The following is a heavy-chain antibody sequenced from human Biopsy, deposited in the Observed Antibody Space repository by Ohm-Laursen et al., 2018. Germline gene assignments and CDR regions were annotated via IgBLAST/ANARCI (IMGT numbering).Heavy chain of an antibody. CDR3: ARPNLREWELHNAFDI. V-gene: IGHV3-23*01. CDR2: ISGSGATP. Sequence: GSLRLSCTASGFTFSDYALHWVCQAPGKGLEWLSTISGSGATPYYADSVKGRFTISRDNSKNTLYLQMNSLRAEDTAVYYCARPNLREWELHNAFDIWGQGTMVTVSS. CDR1: GFTFSDYA. D-gene: IGHD1-26*01. J-gene: IGHJ3*02.